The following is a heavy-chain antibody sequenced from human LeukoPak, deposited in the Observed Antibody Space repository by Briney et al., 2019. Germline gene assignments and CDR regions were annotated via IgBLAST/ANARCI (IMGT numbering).Heavy chain of an antibody. CDR3: ARAPTVTSYWWFDL. CDR1: GGSISSYY. CDR2: IYSNGST. J-gene: IGHJ2*01. Sequence: SETLSLTCAVSGGSISSYYWTWIRQPPGKGLEWIGFIYSNGSTDYNPSLKSRVAISVDSSKTQFSLKLTSVTPTDTAVYYCARAPTVTSYWWFDLWGRGTLVTVSS. D-gene: IGHD4-17*01. V-gene: IGHV4-59*01.